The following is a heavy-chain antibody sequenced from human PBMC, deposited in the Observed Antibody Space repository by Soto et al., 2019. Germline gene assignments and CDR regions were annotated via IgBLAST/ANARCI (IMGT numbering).Heavy chain of an antibody. D-gene: IGHD6-19*01. Sequence: ASVKVSCKASGYTFTGYYMHWVRQAPGQGLEWMGWINPNSGGTNYAQKFQGWVTMTRDTSISTAYMELSRLRSDDTAVYYCARSRTPGIAVAGIDYWGQGTLVTVSS. CDR3: ARSRTPGIAVAGIDY. CDR2: INPNSGGT. CDR1: GYTFTGYY. J-gene: IGHJ4*02. V-gene: IGHV1-2*04.